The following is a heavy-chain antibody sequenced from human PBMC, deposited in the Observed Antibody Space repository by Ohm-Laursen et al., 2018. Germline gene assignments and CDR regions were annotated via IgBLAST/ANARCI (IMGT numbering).Heavy chain of an antibody. D-gene: IGHD3-22*01. CDR3: AKLGYYDSSGPVDY. CDR2: ISGSGGST. V-gene: IGHV3-23*01. Sequence: GSLRLSCTASGFTFSSYAMSWVRQAPGKGLEWVSAISGSGGSTYYADSVKGRFTISRDNSKNTLYLQMNSLRAEDTAVYYCAKLGYYDSSGPVDYWGQGTLVTVSS. J-gene: IGHJ4*02. CDR1: GFTFSSYA.